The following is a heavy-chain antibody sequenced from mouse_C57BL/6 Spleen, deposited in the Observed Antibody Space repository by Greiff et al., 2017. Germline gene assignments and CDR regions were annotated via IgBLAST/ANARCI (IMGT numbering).Heavy chain of an antibody. CDR3: ARYYGSFFDY. J-gene: IGHJ2*01. CDR2: INPNNGGT. CDR1: GYTFTDYY. Sequence: EVQLQQSGPELVKPGASVKISCKASGYTFTDYYMNWVKQSHGKSLEWIGDINPNNGGTSYNQKFKGKATLTVDKSSSTAYMELRSLTSEDSAVYYCARYYGSFFDYWGQGTTLTVSS. D-gene: IGHD1-1*01. V-gene: IGHV1-26*01.